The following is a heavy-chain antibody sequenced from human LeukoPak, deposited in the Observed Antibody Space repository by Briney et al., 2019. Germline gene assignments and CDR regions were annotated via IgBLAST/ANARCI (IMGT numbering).Heavy chain of an antibody. V-gene: IGHV3-23*01. CDR3: AKGAVFRYFDWLFNYFDY. CDR1: GFTFSSYW. J-gene: IGHJ4*02. D-gene: IGHD3-9*01. CDR2: ISGSGGGT. Sequence: PGGSLRLSCAASGFTFSSYWMSWVRQAPGKGLEWVSGISGSGGGTYYADSVKGRFTISRDNSKTTLYLQMDSLRADDTAVYYCAKGAVFRYFDWLFNYFDYWGQGTLVTVSS.